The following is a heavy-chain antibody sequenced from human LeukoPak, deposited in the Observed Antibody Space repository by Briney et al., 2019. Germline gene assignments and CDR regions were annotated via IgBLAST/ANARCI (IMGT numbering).Heavy chain of an antibody. CDR2: IYYSGST. CDR1: GHYMNSDY. J-gene: IGHJ4*02. CDR3: ARGRAAAGTFDY. Sequence: SETLSLTCTVSGHYMNSDYWSWIRQPPGKGLEWIGYIYYSGSTNYNPSLKSRVTISVDTSKNQFSLKLSSVTAADTAVYYCARGRAAAGTFDYWGQGTPVTVSS. V-gene: IGHV4-59*01. D-gene: IGHD6-13*01.